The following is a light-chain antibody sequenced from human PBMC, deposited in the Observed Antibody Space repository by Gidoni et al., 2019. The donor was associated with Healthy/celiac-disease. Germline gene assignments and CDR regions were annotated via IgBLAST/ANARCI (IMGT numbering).Light chain of an antibody. J-gene: IGKJ4*01. CDR2: DAS. CDR3: QQRSNWPRLT. CDR1: QRVSSY. V-gene: IGKV3-11*01. Sequence: EIVLTQSPATLPLSPGERATLSCRASQRVSSYLAWYQQIPGQAPSLLIYDASNRATGIPARFSGSGSGTDFTLTISSLESEDFAVYYCQQRSNWPRLTFGGGTKVEIK.